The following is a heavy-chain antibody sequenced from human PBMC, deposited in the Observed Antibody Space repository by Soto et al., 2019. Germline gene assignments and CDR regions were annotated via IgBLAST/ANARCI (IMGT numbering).Heavy chain of an antibody. J-gene: IGHJ6*02. CDR2: IYTSGST. V-gene: IGHV4-4*07. CDR3: ARGARSICSSTSCHDYYYYYGMDV. CDR1: GGSISSYY. Sequence: SETLSLTCTVSGGSISSYYWSWIRQPAGKGLEWIGRIYTSGSTNYNPSLKSRVTMSVDTSKNQFSLKLSSVTAADTAVYYCARGARSICSSTSCHDYYYYYGMDVWGQGTTVAVSS. D-gene: IGHD2-2*01.